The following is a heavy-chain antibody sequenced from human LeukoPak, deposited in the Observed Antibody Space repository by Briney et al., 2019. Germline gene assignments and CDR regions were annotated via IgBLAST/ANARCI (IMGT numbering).Heavy chain of an antibody. V-gene: IGHV4-39*01. CDR3: AGLGTMVRGVISLADY. Sequence: PSETLSLTCTVSGGSISSSSYYWGWIRQPPGRGLEWIVSIYYSGSTYYNPSLKSRVTISVDTSKNQFSLKLSSVTAADTAVYYCAGLGTMVRGVISLADYWGQGTLVTVSS. J-gene: IGHJ4*02. D-gene: IGHD3-10*01. CDR1: GGSISSSSYY. CDR2: IYYSGST.